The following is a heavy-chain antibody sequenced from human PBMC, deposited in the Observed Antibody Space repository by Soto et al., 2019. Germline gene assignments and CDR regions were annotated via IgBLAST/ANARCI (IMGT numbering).Heavy chain of an antibody. D-gene: IGHD2-21*02. V-gene: IGHV5-51*01. J-gene: IGHJ4*01. CDR2: IYPADSDT. Sequence: PGESLKISCQGSGYSFTTYWIAWVRQMPGKGLEWMGIIYPADSDTTYSPSFPGQVTISADKSTSTAYLQWSSLKASDTAMYYCARAAGAGYYFDDRGQGTSVTVSS. CDR1: GYSFTTYW. CDR3: ARAAGAGYYFDD.